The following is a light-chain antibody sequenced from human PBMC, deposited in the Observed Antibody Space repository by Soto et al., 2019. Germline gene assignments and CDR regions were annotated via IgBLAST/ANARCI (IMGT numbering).Light chain of an antibody. CDR3: QPYDDLPFP. J-gene: IGKJ3*01. Sequence: DIQMTQSPSSLSASVGDRVTITCQASQNINIYLNWYQQSQGRAPKLLIYDASSLEKGVPSRFSGTGSGTHFTLTISSLQPEDIATYYCQPYDDLPFPVGAGTKVDIK. CDR1: QNINIY. V-gene: IGKV1-33*01. CDR2: DAS.